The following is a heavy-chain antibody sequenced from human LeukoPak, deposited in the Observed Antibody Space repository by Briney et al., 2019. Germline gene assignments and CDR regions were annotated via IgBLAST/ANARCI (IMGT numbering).Heavy chain of an antibody. CDR3: AKTSEIQLWPSYVDY. Sequence: ASVKVSCKASGYTFTGYYIHWVRQAPGQGLEWMGWINPAGGGTNYAQNFQGRVTMTSDTSISTAYMELSSLRSDDTAVYYCAKTSEIQLWPSYVDYWGQGTLVTVSS. V-gene: IGHV1-2*02. J-gene: IGHJ4*02. CDR2: INPAGGGT. CDR1: GYTFTGYY. D-gene: IGHD5-18*01.